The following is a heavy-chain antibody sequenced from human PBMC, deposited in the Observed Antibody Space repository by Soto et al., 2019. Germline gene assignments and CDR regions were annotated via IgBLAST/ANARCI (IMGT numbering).Heavy chain of an antibody. D-gene: IGHD1-26*01. V-gene: IGHV1-69*01. J-gene: IGHJ1*01. Sequence: QVQLVQSGAEVKKPGSSVKVSCKASGGTFSSYAISWVRQAPGQGLEWMGGIIPIFGTANYAQKFQGRVTITADESTGRAYMEVSSLRTEDPAVYYCAGGGGGSFVPFQHWGQGTLVTVSS. CDR1: GGTFSSYA. CDR3: AGGGGGSFVPFQH. CDR2: IIPIFGTA.